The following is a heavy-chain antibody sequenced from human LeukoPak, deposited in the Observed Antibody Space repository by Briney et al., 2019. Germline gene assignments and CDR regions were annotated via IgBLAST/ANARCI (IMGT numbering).Heavy chain of an antibody. D-gene: IGHD3-3*01. CDR2: IYYSGST. CDR3: ARLTRAPFGVAIGSFDD. V-gene: IGHV4-39*01. CDR1: GGSISSSSYY. Sequence: SETLSLTCTVSGGSISSSSYYWGWIRQPPGKGLEWIGNIYYSGSTYYNPSLKSRVTISVDTSKNQFSLKVTSVTAADTAVYYCARLTRAPFGVAIGSFDDWGQGTLVTISS. J-gene: IGHJ4*02.